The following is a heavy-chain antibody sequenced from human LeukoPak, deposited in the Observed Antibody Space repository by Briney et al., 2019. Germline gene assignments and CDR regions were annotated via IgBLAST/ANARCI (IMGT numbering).Heavy chain of an antibody. J-gene: IGHJ3*02. V-gene: IGHV1-8*01. CDR1: GYTFTSYD. CDR3: ARGRRGRVVVVSGYAFDI. D-gene: IGHD3-22*01. CDR2: MNPNSGNT. Sequence: ALVKVSCKASGYTFTSYDINWVRQATGQGLEWMGWMNPNSGNTGYAQKFQGRVTMTRNTSISTAYMELSSLRSEDTAVYYCARGRRGRVVVVSGYAFDIWGQGTMVTVSS.